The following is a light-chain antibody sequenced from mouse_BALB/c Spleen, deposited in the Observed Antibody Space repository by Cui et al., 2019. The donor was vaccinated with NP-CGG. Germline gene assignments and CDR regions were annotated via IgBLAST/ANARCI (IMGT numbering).Light chain of an antibody. J-gene: IGLJ1*01. V-gene: IGLV1*01. CDR1: TGAVTTSNY. Sequence: AVLPPESAPTTSPGETVTLTCRSSTGAVTTSNYANWVQEKPDHLFTGLIGGTNNRTPGVPARFSGSLIGDKAALTITGAQTEDEAIYFCALWYSNHWVFGGGTKLTVL. CDR3: ALWYSNHWV. CDR2: GTN.